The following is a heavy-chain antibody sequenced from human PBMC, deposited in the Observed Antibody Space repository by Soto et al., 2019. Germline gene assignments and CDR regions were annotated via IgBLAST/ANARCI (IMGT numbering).Heavy chain of an antibody. Sequence: QVELQESGPGLVKPSGTLSLTCAVFGNSISTTNWWSWVRQSPGKGLEWIGEIYHSGTSNYNPSLKSRVTISLDKSKNQFSLKLGSVTAADTAVYYCARDVGYHYDGSPSGQFDFWGQGTLVIVSS. CDR3: ARDVGYHYDGSPSGQFDF. J-gene: IGHJ4*02. D-gene: IGHD3-22*01. CDR1: GNSISTTNW. CDR2: IYHSGTS. V-gene: IGHV4-4*02.